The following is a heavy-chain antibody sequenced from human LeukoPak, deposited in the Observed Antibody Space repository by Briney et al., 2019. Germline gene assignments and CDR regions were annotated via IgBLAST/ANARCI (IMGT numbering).Heavy chain of an antibody. CDR2: IIPSDGFT. D-gene: IGHD3-10*01. Sequence: ASVKVSCKASGYTFTNYYIHWVRQAPGQGLEWMGMIIPSDGFTTYAQKFQGRVTITADESTSTAYMELSSLRSEDTAVYYCARARLLWFGESRRPYYYYYMDVWGKGTTVTISS. V-gene: IGHV1-46*01. CDR3: ARARLLWFGESRRPYYYYYMDV. CDR1: GYTFTNYY. J-gene: IGHJ6*03.